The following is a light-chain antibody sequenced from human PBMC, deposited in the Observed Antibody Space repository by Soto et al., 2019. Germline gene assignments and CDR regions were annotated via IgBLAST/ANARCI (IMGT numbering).Light chain of an antibody. CDR3: QQYNNWPPST. V-gene: IGKV3-15*01. CDR1: PSVSSN. Sequence: ILMTQSPSTLSVSPGERATLSCRASPSVSSNLAWYQQKPAQAPRLLIYGASTSATGIPARFSGSGSGTEFTLTISSLQYEDFAVYYCQQYNNWPPSTFGQGTKVDIK. CDR2: GAS. J-gene: IGKJ1*01.